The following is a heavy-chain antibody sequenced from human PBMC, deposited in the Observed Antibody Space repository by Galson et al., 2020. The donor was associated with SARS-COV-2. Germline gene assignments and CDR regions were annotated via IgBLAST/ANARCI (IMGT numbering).Heavy chain of an antibody. CDR3: ASLLHYDILTGYFFDY. D-gene: IGHD3-9*01. Sequence: GGSLRLSCAASGFTFSSYSMNWVRQAPGKGLEWVSSISSSSSYIYYADSVKGRFTISRDNAKNSLYLQMNSLRAEDTAVYYCASLLHYDILTGYFFDYWGQGTLVTVSS. V-gene: IGHV3-21*01. CDR2: ISSSSSYI. J-gene: IGHJ4*02. CDR1: GFTFSSYS.